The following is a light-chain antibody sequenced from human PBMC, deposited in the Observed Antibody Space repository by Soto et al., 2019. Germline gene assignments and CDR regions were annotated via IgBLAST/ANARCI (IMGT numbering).Light chain of an antibody. Sequence: IVLPQSLTNVSXXPEEXATVXXRXSQSVRSYLAWYQQEAVQGPGLLTYEPSRSPTCIPGRFSGGASGTDFNLTMPSPDLEASAVSYCQQRSNCHPIAFGQGTRLEI. CDR1: QSVRSY. J-gene: IGKJ5*01. V-gene: IGKV3D-11*02. CDR2: EPS. CDR3: QQRSNCHPIA.